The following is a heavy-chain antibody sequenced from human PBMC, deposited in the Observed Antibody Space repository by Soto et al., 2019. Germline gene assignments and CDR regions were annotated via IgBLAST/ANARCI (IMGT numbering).Heavy chain of an antibody. CDR2: SSGTGGST. V-gene: IGHV3-23*01. Sequence: EVQLLESGGGLVQPGGSLRLSCAASGFTFGNYAQTWVRQAPGKGLEWVSASSGTGGSTYHADSLKGRFTISRDNSQNRLLLQMMSLRAEETAVYSCAKSGAGVRVAATVLGCWGLVTLGTASS. D-gene: IGHD2-15*01. J-gene: IGHJ4*02. CDR1: GFTFGNYA. CDR3: AKSGAGVRVAATVLGC.